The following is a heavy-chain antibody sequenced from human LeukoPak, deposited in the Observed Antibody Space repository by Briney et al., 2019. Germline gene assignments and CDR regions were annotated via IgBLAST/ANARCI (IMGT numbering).Heavy chain of an antibody. CDR3: ARGIRSYGSGSYLGGY. D-gene: IGHD3-10*01. CDR2: ISSSSSYI. Sequence: KPGGSLRLSCAASGFTFSSYSMNWVRQAPGKGLEWVSSISSSSSYIYYADSVKGRFTISRDNAKNSLYLQMNSLRAEDTAVYYCARGIRSYGSGSYLGGYWGQGTLVTVSS. CDR1: GFTFSSYS. J-gene: IGHJ4*02. V-gene: IGHV3-21*01.